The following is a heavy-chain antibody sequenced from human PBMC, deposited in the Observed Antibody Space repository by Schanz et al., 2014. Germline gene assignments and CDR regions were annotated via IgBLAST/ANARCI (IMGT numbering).Heavy chain of an antibody. J-gene: IGHJ4*02. CDR1: GGSISSGGYS. Sequence: QVQLQESGPGLVKPSQTLSLTCTVSGGSISSGGYSWNWIRQSPGKGLEWIGYIYHSGNTYYNPSLKSRVTIPVARSKNQFSLRLDSVTAADTAVYYCALREKPYGPFASWGQGALVTVSS. V-gene: IGHV4-30-2*06. CDR2: IYHSGNT. D-gene: IGHD3-10*01. CDR3: ALREKPYGPFAS.